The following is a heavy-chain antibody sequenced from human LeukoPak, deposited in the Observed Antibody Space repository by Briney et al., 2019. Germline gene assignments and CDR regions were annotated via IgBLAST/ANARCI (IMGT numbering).Heavy chain of an antibody. V-gene: IGHV3-66*01. J-gene: IGHJ3*02. D-gene: IGHD5-24*01. CDR2: IYSGGST. CDR1: GFTVRNSY. Sequence: GGSLRLSCAASGFTVRNSYMSWVRQAPGKGLEFVSLIYSGGSTYYADSVRGRFIISRDNSKNTVYLQMNSLRAEDTAVYFCARDNLEMTTIGDAFDIWGQGTMVTVSP. CDR3: ARDNLEMTTIGDAFDI.